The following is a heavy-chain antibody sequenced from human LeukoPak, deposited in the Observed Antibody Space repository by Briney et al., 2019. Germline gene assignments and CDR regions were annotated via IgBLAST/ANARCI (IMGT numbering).Heavy chain of an antibody. CDR2: IGGSGDTT. Sequence: GGSLRLSCAVSGFTFSAYAMAWVRQAPGKGPEWVSSIGGSGDTTYYADSVKGRFTISRDTSKNTLYLQMNSLTAEDAAVYYCAKCSSGSYYSSGDYWGQGTLVTVSS. J-gene: IGHJ4*02. CDR3: AKCSSGSYYSSGDY. D-gene: IGHD2-15*01. V-gene: IGHV3-23*01. CDR1: GFTFSAYA.